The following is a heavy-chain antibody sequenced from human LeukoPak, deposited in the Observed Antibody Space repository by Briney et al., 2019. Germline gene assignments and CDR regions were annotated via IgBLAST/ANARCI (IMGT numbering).Heavy chain of an antibody. V-gene: IGHV4-59*01. D-gene: IGHD1-1*01. J-gene: IGHJ6*02. CDR1: GGSISSYY. CDR2: IYYSGST. CDR3: ARDFQARATLAGRPYYYGMDV. Sequence: PSETLSLTCTVSGGSISSYYWSWIRQPPGKGLEWIGYIYYSGSTNYNPSLKSRVTISVDTSKNQFSLKLSSVTAADTAVYYCARDFQARATLAGRPYYYGMDVWGQGTTVTVSS.